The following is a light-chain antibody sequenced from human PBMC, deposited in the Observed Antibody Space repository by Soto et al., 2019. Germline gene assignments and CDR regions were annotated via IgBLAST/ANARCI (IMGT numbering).Light chain of an antibody. CDR1: QSISSY. Sequence: DIRITQSSATLSAYVGDRVTITCRASQSISSYLNWYQQKPGKAPKLLIYAASSLQSGVPSRFSGSGSGTDFTLAISCLQSEDFATYYCQQYYSYPRTLGQGTKV. CDR3: QQYYSYPRT. V-gene: IGKV1-39*01. CDR2: AAS. J-gene: IGKJ1*01.